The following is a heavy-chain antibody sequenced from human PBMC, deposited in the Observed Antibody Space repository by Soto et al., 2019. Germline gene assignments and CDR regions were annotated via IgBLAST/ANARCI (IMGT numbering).Heavy chain of an antibody. CDR3: AKDLIRSSTSCPPYYYYGMDV. Sequence: PGGSLRLSCAASGFTFSSYAMSWVRQAPGKGLEWVSAISGSGGSTYYADSVKGRFTISRDNSKNTLYLQMNSLRAEDTAVYYCAKDLIRSSTSCPPYYYYGMDVWGQGTTVTVSS. D-gene: IGHD2-2*01. CDR2: ISGSGGST. CDR1: GFTFSSYA. J-gene: IGHJ6*02. V-gene: IGHV3-23*01.